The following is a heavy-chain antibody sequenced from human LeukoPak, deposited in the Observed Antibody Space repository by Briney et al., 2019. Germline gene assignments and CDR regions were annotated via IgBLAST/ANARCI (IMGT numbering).Heavy chain of an antibody. D-gene: IGHD5-18*01. CDR1: GFTFSSYE. Sequence: GGSLRLSCASSGFTFSSYEMTWVRQAPGKGLEWVSYISPSGDTIYYAASVKGRFTISRDNAKNSLYLQMSSLRAEDTAVYYCARDRYGLYYWGQGTTVTVSS. CDR3: ARDRYGLYY. CDR2: ISPSGDTI. V-gene: IGHV3-48*03. J-gene: IGHJ6*02.